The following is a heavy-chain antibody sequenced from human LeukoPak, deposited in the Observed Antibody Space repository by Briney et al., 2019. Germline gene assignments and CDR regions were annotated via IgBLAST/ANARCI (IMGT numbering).Heavy chain of an antibody. CDR3: VNYGSGSYYRYNWFDP. Sequence: ASVKVTCKVSGYTLTELSMHWVRQAPGKGLEWMGGFDPEDGEAIYAQKFQGRVTMTEDTSTDTAYMELSSLRSEDTAVYYCVNYGSGSYYRYNWFDPWGQGTLVTVSS. CDR2: FDPEDGEA. J-gene: IGHJ5*02. D-gene: IGHD3-10*01. CDR1: GYTLTELS. V-gene: IGHV1-24*01.